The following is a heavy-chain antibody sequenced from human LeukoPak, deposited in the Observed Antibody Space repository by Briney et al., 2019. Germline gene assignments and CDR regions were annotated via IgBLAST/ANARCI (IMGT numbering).Heavy chain of an antibody. D-gene: IGHD1-1*01. V-gene: IGHV4-30-2*01. J-gene: IGHJ4*02. CDR1: GGSISSGGYS. CDR2: IYHSGST. CDR3: ARGTWTSFDY. Sequence: SETLSLTCAVSGGSISSGGYSWSWIRQPPGKGLEWIGYIYHSGSTYYNPSLKSRVTISVDRSKNQFSLKLSSVTAADTAVYYCARGTWTSFDYWGQGTLVTVSS.